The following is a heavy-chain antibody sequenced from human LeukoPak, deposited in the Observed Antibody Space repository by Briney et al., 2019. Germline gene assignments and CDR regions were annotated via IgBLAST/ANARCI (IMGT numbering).Heavy chain of an antibody. Sequence: GGSLRLSCAASGFTFSSYEMKWVRQAPGKGLEWVSYISSSGSTIYYADSVKGRFTISRDNSKNRLYLQMNSLRPEDTAVYYCARDLAPANYGDLEPLDSWGQGTLVTVSS. J-gene: IGHJ4*02. V-gene: IGHV3-48*03. CDR3: ARDLAPANYGDLEPLDS. CDR2: ISSSGSTI. D-gene: IGHD4-17*01. CDR1: GFTFSSYE.